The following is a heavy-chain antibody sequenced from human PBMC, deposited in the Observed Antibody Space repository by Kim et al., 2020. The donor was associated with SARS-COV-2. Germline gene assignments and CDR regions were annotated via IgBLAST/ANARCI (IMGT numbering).Heavy chain of an antibody. CDR1: GGSISSYY. CDR3: ARVGLTYYDILTGYYLGWFDP. CDR2: IYYSGST. D-gene: IGHD3-9*01. Sequence: SETLSLTCTVSGGSISSYYWSWIRQPPGKGLEWIGYIYYSGSTNYNPSLKSRVTISVDTSKNQFSLKLSSVTAADTAVYYCARVGLTYYDILTGYYLGWFDPWGQGTLVTVSS. J-gene: IGHJ5*02. V-gene: IGHV4-59*13.